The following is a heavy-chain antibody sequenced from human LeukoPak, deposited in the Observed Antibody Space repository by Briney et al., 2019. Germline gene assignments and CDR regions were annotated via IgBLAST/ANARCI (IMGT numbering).Heavy chain of an antibody. CDR2: ISSSSSYI. D-gene: IGHD3-22*01. CDR1: GFTFSSYS. Sequence: GGSLRLSCAASGFTFSSYSMNWVRQAPGKGLEWVSSISSSSSYIYYADSVKGRFTISRDNAKNSLYLQMNSLRAEYTAVYYCARDAYDSSGLDYWGQGTLVTVSS. V-gene: IGHV3-21*01. J-gene: IGHJ4*02. CDR3: ARDAYDSSGLDY.